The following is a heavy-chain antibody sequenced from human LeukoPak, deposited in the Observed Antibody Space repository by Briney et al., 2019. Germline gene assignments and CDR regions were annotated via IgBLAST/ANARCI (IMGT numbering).Heavy chain of an antibody. D-gene: IGHD1-26*01. J-gene: IGHJ6*02. CDR1: GVSISSSSYY. V-gene: IGHV4-39*07. CDR3: AREGASRHGMDV. CDR2: ISYSGST. Sequence: SETLSLTCTVSGVSISSSSYYWGWIRQPPGKGLEWIGSISYSGSTYYNPSLKSRITISVDTSKNQFSLKLSSVTAADTAVFYCAREGASRHGMDVWGQGTTVTVSS.